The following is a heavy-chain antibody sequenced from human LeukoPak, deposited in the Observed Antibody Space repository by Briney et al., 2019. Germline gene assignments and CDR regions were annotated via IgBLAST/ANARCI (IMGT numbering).Heavy chain of an antibody. D-gene: IGHD2/OR15-2a*01. V-gene: IGHV3-7*02. CDR3: ATEYCTDKGNFDL. CDR1: GFTFTRYG. CDR2: VYEAGSEK. J-gene: IGHJ2*01. Sequence: GGSLRLSCAASGFTFTRYGMHWVRQAPGQGLEWVANVYEAGSEKNYVDSVKGRSTISRDNIRNLLYLQMNYLIVEDTAVYYCATEYCTDKGNFDLWGRGALVTVSS.